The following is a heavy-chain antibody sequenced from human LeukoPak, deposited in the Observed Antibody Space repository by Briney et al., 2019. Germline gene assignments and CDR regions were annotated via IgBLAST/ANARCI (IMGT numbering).Heavy chain of an antibody. CDR2: IYYSGST. J-gene: IGHJ6*02. CDR3: ARRRMLGYDLVGYYYYGMDV. V-gene: IGHV4-59*01. Sequence: PSETLSLTCTVSGGSISSYYWSWIRQPPGKGLEWIGYIYYSGSTNSTHSPKSGVTISVDTSKNQFSLKLSSVTAADTAVYYCARRRMLGYDLVGYYYYGMDVWGQGTTVTVSS. D-gene: IGHD5-12*01. CDR1: GGSISSYY.